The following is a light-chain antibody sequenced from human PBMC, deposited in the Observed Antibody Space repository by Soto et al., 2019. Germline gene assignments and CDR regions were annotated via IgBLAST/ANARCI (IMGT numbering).Light chain of an antibody. CDR2: GAS. J-gene: IGKJ3*01. V-gene: IGKV1-33*01. Sequence: DIQMTQSPSPLSASVGDRVTITCQASHDISDNLNWYQQKPGKAPKLLIYGASNLEIGVPSRFSGSGSGTHFTFTISTLQPEDSATYYCQQYGNVPGPFGPGTKVEIK. CDR3: QQYGNVPGP. CDR1: HDISDN.